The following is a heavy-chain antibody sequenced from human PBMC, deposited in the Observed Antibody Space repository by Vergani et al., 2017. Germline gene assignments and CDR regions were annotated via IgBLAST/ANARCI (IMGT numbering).Heavy chain of an antibody. J-gene: IGHJ4*02. Sequence: QVQLQESGPGLVKPSQTLSLICSVSGDSITSSTYYWSWTRQPAGQGLEYIGRIYTTGSINYNPSLKSRVTISVDTSKNQFSLNLSSVTAADTAMYYCARGYYGRGDNWGQGTLVTVSS. CDR1: GDSITSSTYY. CDR3: ARGYYGRGDN. CDR2: IYTTGSI. D-gene: IGHD3-16*01. V-gene: IGHV4-61*02.